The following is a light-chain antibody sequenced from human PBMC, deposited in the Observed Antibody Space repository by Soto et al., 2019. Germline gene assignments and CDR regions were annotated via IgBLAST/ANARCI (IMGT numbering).Light chain of an antibody. CDR1: SSDVGGYNY. CDR3: SSYAGSNKSV. CDR2: EVS. V-gene: IGLV2-8*01. Sequence: QSVLTQPPSASGSPGQSVTISCTGTSSDVGGYNYVSWYQQHPGKAPKLMIYEVSKRPSGVPDRFSGSKSGNTASLTVSGLQPEDEADYYCSSYAGSNKSVFGTATKLTVL. J-gene: IGLJ1*01.